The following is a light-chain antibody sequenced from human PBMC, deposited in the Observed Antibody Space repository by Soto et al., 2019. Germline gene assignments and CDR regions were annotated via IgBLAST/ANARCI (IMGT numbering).Light chain of an antibody. J-gene: IGLJ2*01. CDR3: SSYADSNSSEVG. Sequence: QSALTQPPSASGSPGQSVTISCTGTSSDVGSSKYVSWYQQHPGKAPKLMIYEVIKRPSGVTDRFSGTKSGNTSSLTVSGPEAEDEAYYYSSSYADSNSSEVGFGGGTKLTVL. CDR2: EVI. V-gene: IGLV2-8*01. CDR1: SSDVGSSKY.